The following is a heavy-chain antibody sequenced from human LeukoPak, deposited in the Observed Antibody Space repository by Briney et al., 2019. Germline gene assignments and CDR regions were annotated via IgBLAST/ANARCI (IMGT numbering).Heavy chain of an antibody. D-gene: IGHD3-3*01. CDR1: GGSISSYY. CDR2: IYYSGST. J-gene: IGHJ5*02. V-gene: IGHV4-59*01. CDR3: ARGSTYYDFWSGYSSTSWFDP. Sequence: PSETLSLTCTVSGGSISSYYWSWIRQPPGKGLEWIGYIYYSGSTNYNPSLKSRVTISVDTSKNQFSLKLSSVTAADTAVYYCARGSTYYDFWSGYSSTSWFDPWGQGTLVTVSP.